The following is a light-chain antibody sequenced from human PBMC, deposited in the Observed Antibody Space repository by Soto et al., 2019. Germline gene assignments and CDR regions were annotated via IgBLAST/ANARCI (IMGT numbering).Light chain of an antibody. J-gene: IGLJ2*01. Sequence: QSVLTQPASVSGSPGQSITISCTGTSTDPPTYDLVSWYQQHPGKAPQLIIYEVAKRPSGVSARFSGSQSGDTASLTISGLQAADEAYYYCCSRLFGGGTQLTVL. V-gene: IGLV2-23*02. CDR1: STDPPTYDL. CDR3: CSRL. CDR2: EVA.